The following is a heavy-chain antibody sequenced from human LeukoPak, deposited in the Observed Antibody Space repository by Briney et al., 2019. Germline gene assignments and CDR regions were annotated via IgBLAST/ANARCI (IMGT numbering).Heavy chain of an antibody. J-gene: IGHJ4*02. D-gene: IGHD3-10*01. V-gene: IGHV1-46*01. CDR2: INLSGDTA. CDR1: GYTFTSYS. CDR3: ARGGSGSYRYYFDY. Sequence: ASVKVSCKASGYTFTSYSINWVRHAPGHGLEWMAIINLSGDTASYAQKFQGRVTMTRDTSTSTVYMELSSLRSEDTAVYFCARGGSGSYRYYFDYWGQGTLVTVSS.